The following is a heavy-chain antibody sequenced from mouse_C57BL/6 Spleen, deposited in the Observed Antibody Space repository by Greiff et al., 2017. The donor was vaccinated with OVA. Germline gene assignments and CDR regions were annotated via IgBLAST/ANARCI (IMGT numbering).Heavy chain of an antibody. V-gene: IGHV1-53*01. CDR3: ARRSIDYGYYGYAMYD. J-gene: IGHJ4*01. CDR1: GYTFTSYW. Sequence: QVQLQQPGPELVKPGASVKLSCKASGYTFTSYWMHWVKQRPGQGLEWIGNINPTNGGTNYNEKFKSKATLTVDKSSSPAYMQLSSLTSEDSAVYYCARRSIDYGYYGYAMYDRGQGTSVTVSS. CDR2: INPTNGGT. D-gene: IGHD2-1*01.